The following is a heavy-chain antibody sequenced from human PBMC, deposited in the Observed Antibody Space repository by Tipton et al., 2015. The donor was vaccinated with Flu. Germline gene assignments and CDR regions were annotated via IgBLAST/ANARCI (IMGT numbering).Heavy chain of an antibody. Sequence: VQLVQSGGGLAQPGRSLRLSCRGSGFTFGDYVLSWVRQAPGKGPEWVGFIRRKVYGETTEYAASVKGRFSISRDDSKSVAYLQMNSLKIEDTAVYYCLVYGSGTFVDPWGQGTLVTVSS. V-gene: IGHV3-49*04. CDR2: IRRKVYGETT. CDR1: GFTFGDYV. D-gene: IGHD3-10*01. CDR3: LVYGSGTFVDP. J-gene: IGHJ5*02.